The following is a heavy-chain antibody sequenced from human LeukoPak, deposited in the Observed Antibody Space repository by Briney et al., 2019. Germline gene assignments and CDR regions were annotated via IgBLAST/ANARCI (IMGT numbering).Heavy chain of an antibody. Sequence: SETLSLTCTVSGGSISSYYWSWIRQPPGKGLEWIGYIYYSGSTNYNPSLKSRVTISVDTSKNQFSLKLSSVTAADTAVYYCARENNWNYVVHWGQGPLVTVSS. V-gene: IGHV4-59*01. J-gene: IGHJ4*02. CDR2: IYYSGST. CDR3: ARENNWNYVVH. D-gene: IGHD1-7*01. CDR1: GGSISSYY.